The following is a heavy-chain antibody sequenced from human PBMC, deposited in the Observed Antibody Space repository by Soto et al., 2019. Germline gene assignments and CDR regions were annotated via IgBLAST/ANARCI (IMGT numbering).Heavy chain of an antibody. D-gene: IGHD3-9*01. V-gene: IGHV4-61*01. CDR1: GGSVSSGYYY. CDR3: ARIFPIDAGFLSNYYYCLDV. CDR2: IDYSGST. Sequence: SETLSLTCTVSGGSVSSGYYYWSWIRQPPGKGLEWIAYIDYSGSTNYNPSLKSRVTISVDTSNNRFSLKLSSVTAADTAVYSSARIFPIDAGFLSNYYYCLDVWGQGTPVTVSS. J-gene: IGHJ6*02.